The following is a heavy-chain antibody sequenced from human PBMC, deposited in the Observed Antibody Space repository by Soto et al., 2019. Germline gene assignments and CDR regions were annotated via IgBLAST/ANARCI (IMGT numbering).Heavy chain of an antibody. CDR2: ISSSSSYI. J-gene: IGHJ4*02. V-gene: IGHV3-21*01. CDR3: ARAEDTAMVGYYFDY. D-gene: IGHD5-18*01. Sequence: EVQLVESGGGLVKPGGSLRLSCAASGFTFSSYSMNWVRQAPGKGLEWVSSISSSSSYIYYADSVKGRFTISRDNAKNSLYLQMNSLRAEDTAVYYCARAEDTAMVGYYFDYWGQGTLVTVSS. CDR1: GFTFSSYS.